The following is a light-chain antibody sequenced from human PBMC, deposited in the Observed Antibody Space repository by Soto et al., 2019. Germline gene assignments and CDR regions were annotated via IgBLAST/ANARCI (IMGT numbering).Light chain of an antibody. Sequence: QSALTQPASVSGSPGQSITISCTGTSSDVGAYKYVPWYQQHPGQAPKLMIYEVSNRPSGVSNRFSGSKSGNTASLTISGLQAEDEADYYCSSHTSSSTVYVFGTGTKVTVL. CDR3: SSHTSSSTVYV. CDR2: EVS. V-gene: IGLV2-14*01. J-gene: IGLJ1*01. CDR1: SSDVGAYKY.